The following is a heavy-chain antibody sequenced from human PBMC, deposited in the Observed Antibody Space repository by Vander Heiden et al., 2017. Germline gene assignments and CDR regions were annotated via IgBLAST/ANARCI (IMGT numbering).Heavy chain of an antibody. D-gene: IGHD3-22*01. Sequence: EVSRVESGGGLVKPGGSLRLSCAASGSTFSSYSMNWVRQAPGKGLEWVSSISSSSSYIYYADSVKGRFTISRDNAKNSLYLQMNSLRADDTAVYYCARAGDSSGYYAIDYWGQGTLVTVSS. CDR2: ISSSSSYI. J-gene: IGHJ4*02. CDR1: GSTFSSYS. V-gene: IGHV3-21*01. CDR3: ARAGDSSGYYAIDY.